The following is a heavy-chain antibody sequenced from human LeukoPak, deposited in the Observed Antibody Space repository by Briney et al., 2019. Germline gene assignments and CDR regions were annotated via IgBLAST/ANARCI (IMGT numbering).Heavy chain of an antibody. Sequence: TTGGSLRLSCTASGFPFNTYSMIWVRQAPGKGLEWVASISDRGSYIYYTDSVKGRFTITRDNAKNSLYLQMNSLRADDTAVYYCANHLACGSTSCPSFDDWGQGTLVTVSS. CDR2: ISDRGSYI. CDR3: ANHLACGSTSCPSFDD. J-gene: IGHJ4*02. D-gene: IGHD2-2*01. V-gene: IGHV3-21*01. CDR1: GFPFNTYS.